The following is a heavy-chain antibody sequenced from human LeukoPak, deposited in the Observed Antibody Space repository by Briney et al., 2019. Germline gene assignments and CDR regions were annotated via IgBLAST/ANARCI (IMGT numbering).Heavy chain of an antibody. CDR2: IYYSGST. Sequence: SETLSLTCTVSGGSISSGGYYWSWIRQHPGKGLEWIGYIYYSGSTYYNPSLKSRVTISVDTSKNQFSLKLSSVTAADTAVYYCPRDSSSCPWFDPGGQGTLVTASP. J-gene: IGHJ5*02. V-gene: IGHV4-31*03. D-gene: IGHD6-13*01. CDR1: GGSISSGGYY. CDR3: PRDSSSCPWFDP.